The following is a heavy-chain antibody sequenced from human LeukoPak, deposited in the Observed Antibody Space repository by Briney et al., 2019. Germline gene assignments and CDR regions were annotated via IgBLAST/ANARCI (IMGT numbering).Heavy chain of an antibody. CDR2: FDPEDGET. V-gene: IGHV1-24*01. Sequence: VASVKVSCKASGYTFISYSMNWVRQAPGKGLEWMGGFDPEDGETIYAQKFQGRVTMTEDTSTDTAYMELSSLRSEDTAVYYCATAGHDYGDPRRIDYWGQGTLVTVSS. CDR3: ATAGHDYGDPRRIDY. J-gene: IGHJ4*02. D-gene: IGHD4-17*01. CDR1: GYTFISYS.